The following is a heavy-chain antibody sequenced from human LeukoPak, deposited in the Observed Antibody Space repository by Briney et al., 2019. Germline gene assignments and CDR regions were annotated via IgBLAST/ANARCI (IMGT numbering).Heavy chain of an antibody. CDR1: GFTFSNYW. V-gene: IGHV3-7*01. CDR3: ARSRFYFDY. Sequence: GGSLRLSCAASGFTFSNYWMTWVRQAPGKGLEWVANINQAGSEQYYVDSVKGRFTISRDNAKNSLYLQMNSLRAEDTAVYYCARSRFYFDYWGQGTLVTVSS. J-gene: IGHJ4*02. CDR2: INQAGSEQ.